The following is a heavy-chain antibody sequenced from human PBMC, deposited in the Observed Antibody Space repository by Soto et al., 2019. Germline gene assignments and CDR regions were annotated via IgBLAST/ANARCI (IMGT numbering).Heavy chain of an antibody. V-gene: IGHV4-39*01. CDR2: IYYSGTT. D-gene: IGHD4-4*01. CDR1: GGSISSSSYY. CDR3: ARLLCRTLTYRGNWVDP. J-gene: IGHJ5*02. Sequence: SETLSLTCTVSGGSISSSSYYWVWIRQPPGKGLDWIGTIYYSGTTYYNPSLKSRVSVSVDTSKNQFSLKLTSVTAADTAVYYCARLLCRTLTYRGNWVDPWGQGTLVNVSS.